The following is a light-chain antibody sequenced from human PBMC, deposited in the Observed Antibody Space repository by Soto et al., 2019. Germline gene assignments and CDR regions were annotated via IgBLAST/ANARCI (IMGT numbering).Light chain of an antibody. Sequence: DGVLTQSPLSLPVTLGQPASISCRSRQSFVHSDGNTSLHWFQQRPGQSPRRLMYRVSTRASGVPDRFSGGGSGTDFTLKISRLEAEDVGVYYCMEGTYWPKTFGQGTKLEIK. V-gene: IGKV2-30*02. CDR3: MEGTYWPKT. CDR1: QSFVHSDGNTS. CDR2: RVS. J-gene: IGKJ2*01.